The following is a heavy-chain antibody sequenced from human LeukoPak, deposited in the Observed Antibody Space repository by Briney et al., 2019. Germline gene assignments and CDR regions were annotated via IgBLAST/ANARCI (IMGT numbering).Heavy chain of an antibody. V-gene: IGHV4-34*01. J-gene: IGHJ4*02. CDR3: ARVRYYYDSSGYTSGRSEDY. Sequence: SETLSLTCAVYGGSFSGYYWSWIRQPPGKGLEWIGEINHSGSTNYNPSLKSRVTISVDTSKNQFSLKLSSVTAADTAVYYCARVRYYYDSSGYTSGRSEDYWGQETLVTVSS. CDR2: INHSGST. CDR1: GGSFSGYY. D-gene: IGHD3-22*01.